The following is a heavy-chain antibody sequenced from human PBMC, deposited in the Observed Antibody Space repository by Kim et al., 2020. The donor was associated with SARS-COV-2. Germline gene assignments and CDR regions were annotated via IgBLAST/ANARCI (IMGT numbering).Heavy chain of an antibody. D-gene: IGHD1-26*01. V-gene: IGHV3-74*01. Sequence: TGRADSVKGRVTISRDNAKNTLYLQMNSLRAEDTAVYYCARSIGGPSTDYWGQGTLVTVSS. CDR2: T. J-gene: IGHJ4*02. CDR3: ARSIGGPSTDY.